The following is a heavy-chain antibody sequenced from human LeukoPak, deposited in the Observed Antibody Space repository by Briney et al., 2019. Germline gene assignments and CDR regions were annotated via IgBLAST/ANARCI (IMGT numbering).Heavy chain of an antibody. CDR1: GFTFSSYW. D-gene: IGHD3-22*01. CDR2: IKQDGSEK. Sequence: GGSLRLSCAASGFTFSSYWMSWVRQAPGKGLEWVANIKQDGSEKYYADSVKGRFTISRDNAKNSLYLQMNSLRAEDTALYYCAKNYYGRSGNFDNWGQGTLVTVSS. CDR3: AKNYYGRSGNFDN. V-gene: IGHV3-7*03. J-gene: IGHJ4*02.